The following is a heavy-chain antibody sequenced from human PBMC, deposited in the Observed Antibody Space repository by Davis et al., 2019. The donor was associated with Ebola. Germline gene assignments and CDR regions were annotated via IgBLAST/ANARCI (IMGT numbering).Heavy chain of an antibody. CDR3: ARDISGSSGYYHEGY. Sequence: PGGSLRLSCAASGFTFSTYAMHWVRQAPGKGLEWVAVISYDGSNKYYADSVKGRFTISRDNSKNTLYLQMNSLRGEDTAVYYCARDISGSSGYYHEGYWGQGILVTVSS. D-gene: IGHD3-3*01. J-gene: IGHJ4*02. V-gene: IGHV3-30*04. CDR2: ISYDGSNK. CDR1: GFTFSTYA.